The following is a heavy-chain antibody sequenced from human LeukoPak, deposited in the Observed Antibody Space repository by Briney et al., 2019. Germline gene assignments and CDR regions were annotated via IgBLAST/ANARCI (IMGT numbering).Heavy chain of an antibody. CDR3: ARTRGFSSGWPFDS. CDR1: AYSINTDYF. V-gene: IGHV4-38-2*02. J-gene: IGHJ4*02. CDR2: IYHSGAT. Sequence: SETLSLTCTVSAYSINTDYFWGWIRQPPGKGLEWLGSIYHSGATHYNPSLKSRVTISVDTSKNQFSLKLNSVTAADTAVYFCARTRGFSSGWPFDSWGQGTLVTVSS. D-gene: IGHD6-19*01.